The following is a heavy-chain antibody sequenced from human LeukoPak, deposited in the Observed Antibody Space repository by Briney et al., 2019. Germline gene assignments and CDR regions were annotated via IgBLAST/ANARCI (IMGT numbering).Heavy chain of an antibody. Sequence: GGSLRLSCAASAFTFSDYYTSWIRQAPGKGLEWGSYISSSSSYTNYADSVKGRFTISRDNAKNSLYLQMNGLRADDTAVYYCARGRARGVAAPFDYWGQGTLVTVSS. CDR2: ISSSSSYT. CDR1: AFTFSDYY. J-gene: IGHJ4*02. V-gene: IGHV3-11*05. CDR3: ARGRARGVAAPFDY. D-gene: IGHD3-10*01.